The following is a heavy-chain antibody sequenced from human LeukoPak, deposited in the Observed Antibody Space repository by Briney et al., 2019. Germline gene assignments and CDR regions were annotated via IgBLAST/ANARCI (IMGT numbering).Heavy chain of an antibody. CDR1: GFTFSNYG. CDR3: ARGLSGSYHYFDY. CDR2: IYSGGST. D-gene: IGHD1-26*01. J-gene: IGHJ4*02. V-gene: IGHV3-53*01. Sequence: PGGSLRLSCAASGFTFSNYGMTWVRQAPGKGLEWVSVIYSGGSTYYADSVKGRFTISRDNSKNTLYLQVNSLRAEDTAVYYCARGLSGSYHYFDYWGQGTLVTVSS.